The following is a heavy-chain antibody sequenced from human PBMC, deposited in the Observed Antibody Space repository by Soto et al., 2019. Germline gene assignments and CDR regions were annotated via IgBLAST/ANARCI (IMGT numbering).Heavy chain of an antibody. D-gene: IGHD1-1*01. V-gene: IGHV4-4*02. CDR2: IYHSGST. J-gene: IGHJ2*01. Sequence: QVQLQESGPGLVKPSGTLSLTCAVSGGSISSSNWWSWVRQPPGKGLEWIGEIYHSGSTNYNPSLQRRVTISVDQSKNQVSLKLSSVTAADTAVYYWARSRRMESYWYFDLWGRGTLVTVSS. CDR1: GGSISSSNW. CDR3: ARSRRMESYWYFDL.